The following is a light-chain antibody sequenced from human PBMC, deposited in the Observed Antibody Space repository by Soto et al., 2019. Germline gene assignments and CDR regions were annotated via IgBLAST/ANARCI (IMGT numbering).Light chain of an antibody. CDR2: GAS. V-gene: IGKV3-15*01. J-gene: IGKJ1*01. Sequence: EIGMTQSRATLSVSLGERATLSCRASQSVSSNLAWYQQKPGQAPRLLIYGASTRATGIPARFSGSGSGTEFTLTISSLQSEDFAVYYCQQYNNWPRTFGQGTKVDIK. CDR3: QQYNNWPRT. CDR1: QSVSSN.